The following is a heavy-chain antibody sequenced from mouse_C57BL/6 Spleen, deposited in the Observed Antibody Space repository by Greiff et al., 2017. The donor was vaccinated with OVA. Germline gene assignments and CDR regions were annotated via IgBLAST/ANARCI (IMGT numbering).Heavy chain of an antibody. CDR2: INPNNGGT. D-gene: IGHD1-1*02. CDR3: ARRGNDVGSWGY. CDR1: GYTFTDYY. V-gene: IGHV1-26*01. J-gene: IGHJ2*01. Sequence: EVQLQQSGPELVKPGASVKISCKASGYTFTDYYMNWVKQSHGKSLEWIGDINPNNGGTSYNQKFKGKATLTVDKSSSTAYMELRSLTSEDSAVYYCARRGNDVGSWGYWGQGTTLTVSS.